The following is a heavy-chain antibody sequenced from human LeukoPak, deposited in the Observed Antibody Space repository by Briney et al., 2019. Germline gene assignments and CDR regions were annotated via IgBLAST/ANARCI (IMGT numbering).Heavy chain of an antibody. CDR2: ISGGGGST. V-gene: IGHV3-23*01. J-gene: IGHJ5*02. Sequence: PGGSLRLSCAASGFTFSSYAMSWVRQAPGKGLAWVSAISGGGGSTYYADSVKGRFTISRDNSKNTLYLQMNSLRAEDTAVYYCAKAGDCSGGSCYSRRFDHWGQGTLVTVSS. CDR3: AKAGDCSGGSCYSRRFDH. CDR1: GFTFSSYA. D-gene: IGHD2-15*01.